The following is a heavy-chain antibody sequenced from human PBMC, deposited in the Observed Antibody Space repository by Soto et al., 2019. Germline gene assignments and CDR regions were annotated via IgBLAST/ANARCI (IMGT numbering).Heavy chain of an antibody. V-gene: IGHV1-58*01. CDR2: IAVGSGNT. Sequence: SVKVSCKASGIIFSSSSVRWVRQARGQRLEWIGWIAVGSGNTNYAQKFQERVTLTRDLSTSTAYMELSSLKSEDTAVYYCAADRYFDFGSGYWVLDPWG. J-gene: IGHJ5*02. CDR3: AADRYFDFGSGYWVLDP. CDR1: GIIFSSSS. D-gene: IGHD3-3*01.